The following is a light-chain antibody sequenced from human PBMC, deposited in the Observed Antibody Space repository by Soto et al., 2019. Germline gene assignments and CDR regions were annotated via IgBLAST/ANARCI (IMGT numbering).Light chain of an antibody. CDR1: QSIGRN. Sequence: DIQMTQSPSSLSASVGDRVTITCRASQSIGRNLNWYQQKPGKAPKVLIYVASSLQSGVPSRFSGSGSGTDFTITITSMQREDFATYFCQQGYSTPWTFGQVTKVDIK. V-gene: IGKV1-39*01. J-gene: IGKJ1*01. CDR2: VAS. CDR3: QQGYSTPWT.